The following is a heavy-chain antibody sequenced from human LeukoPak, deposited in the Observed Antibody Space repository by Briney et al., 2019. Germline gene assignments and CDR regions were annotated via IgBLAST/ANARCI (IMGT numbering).Heavy chain of an antibody. D-gene: IGHD4-11*01. J-gene: IGHJ4*02. V-gene: IGHV4-39*01. Sequence: SETLSPTCTVSGGSISSSTFYWGWIRQPPGKGLEWIGTIFYTGNTYYNPSLKSRLTISVDTSTNQFSLTLSSVTAADTAVYYCARLGGYSNYEAGYWGQGTLVTVS. CDR3: ARLGGYSNYEAGY. CDR1: GGSISSSTFY. CDR2: IFYTGNT.